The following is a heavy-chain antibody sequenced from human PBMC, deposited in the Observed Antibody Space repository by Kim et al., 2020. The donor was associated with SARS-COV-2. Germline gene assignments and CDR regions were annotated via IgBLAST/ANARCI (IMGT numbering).Heavy chain of an antibody. J-gene: IGHJ4*02. CDR2: TT. CDR3: ASADPGAYGSY. D-gene: IGHD7-27*01. Sequence: TTDYAARVKGRFTISRDNPNSMLYLQMTSLETEDTAVYFCASADPGAYGSYWGRGTLVTVSS. V-gene: IGHV3-15*01.